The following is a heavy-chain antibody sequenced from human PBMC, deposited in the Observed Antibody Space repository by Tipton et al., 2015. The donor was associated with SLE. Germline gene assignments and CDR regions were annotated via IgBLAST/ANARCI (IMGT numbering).Heavy chain of an antibody. J-gene: IGHJ5*02. Sequence: TLSLTCAVSGYSISSGYYWGWIRQPPGKGLEWIGSIYYSGSTYYNPSLKSRVTISVDTSKNQFSLKLSSVTAADTAVYYCARDGCSGGSCYSWWFDPWGQGTLVTVSS. CDR3: ARDGCSGGSCYSWWFDP. CDR2: IYYSGST. D-gene: IGHD2-15*01. CDR1: GYSISSGYY. V-gene: IGHV4-38-2*02.